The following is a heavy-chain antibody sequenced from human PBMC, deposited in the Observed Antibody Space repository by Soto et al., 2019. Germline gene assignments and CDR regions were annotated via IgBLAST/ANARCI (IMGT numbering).Heavy chain of an antibody. CDR1: GGTFSSYA. J-gene: IGHJ6*02. CDR2: IIPIFGTA. D-gene: IGHD3-16*01. V-gene: IGHV1-69*13. CDR3: ARGGARGGTSYYYYYYGMDV. Sequence: GASVKVSCKASGGTFSSYAISWVRQAPGQGLEWMGGIIPIFGTANYAQKFQGRVTITADESTSTAYMELSSLRSEDTAVYYCARGGARGGTSYYYYYYGMDVWGQGTTVTVSS.